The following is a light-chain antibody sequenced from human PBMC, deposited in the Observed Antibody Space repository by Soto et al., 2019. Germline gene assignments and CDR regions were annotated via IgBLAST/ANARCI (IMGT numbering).Light chain of an antibody. Sequence: EIVLTQSPATLSLSPGERATLSCRASESVITYLAWYQQQPGHSPRLLIYDASNRATGIPARFSGSGSGTDFTLTISSVEPEDFAGYYCQQRSNWPLTFGGGTKVEIK. V-gene: IGKV3-11*01. CDR1: ESVITY. CDR3: QQRSNWPLT. J-gene: IGKJ4*01. CDR2: DAS.